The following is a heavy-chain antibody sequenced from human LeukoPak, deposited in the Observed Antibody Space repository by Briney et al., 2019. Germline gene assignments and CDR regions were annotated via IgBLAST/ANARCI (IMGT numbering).Heavy chain of an antibody. Sequence: ASVKVSCNASGYTFTSYAMNWVRQAPGQGLEWMGWINTNTGNPTYAQGFTGRFVFSLDTSVSTAYLQISSLEAEDTAVYYCARGADERYCSGGSCYYFDYWGQGTLVTVSS. V-gene: IGHV7-4-1*02. D-gene: IGHD2-15*01. CDR1: GYTFTSYA. CDR2: INTNTGNP. J-gene: IGHJ4*02. CDR3: ARGADERYCSGGSCYYFDY.